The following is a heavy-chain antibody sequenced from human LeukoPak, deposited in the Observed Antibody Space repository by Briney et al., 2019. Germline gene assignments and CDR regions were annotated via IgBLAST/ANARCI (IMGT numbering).Heavy chain of an antibody. J-gene: IGHJ4*02. Sequence: ASVKVSCKASGYTFTGYYMHWVRQAPGQGLEWMEWIDPNSGGTNYARKFQGRVTMTRDTSISTAYMELSRLRSDDTAVYYCARFYYDILTGYYYFDYWGQGTLVTVSS. V-gene: IGHV1-2*02. D-gene: IGHD3-9*01. CDR3: ARFYYDILTGYYYFDY. CDR2: IDPNSGGT. CDR1: GYTFTGYY.